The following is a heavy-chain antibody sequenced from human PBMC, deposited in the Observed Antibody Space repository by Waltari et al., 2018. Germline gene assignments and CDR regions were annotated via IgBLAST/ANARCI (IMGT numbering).Heavy chain of an antibody. V-gene: IGHV4-34*01. CDR2: INHSGST. CDR1: GGSFSGYY. D-gene: IGHD5-18*01. CDR3: ARVADTAMVTGMDV. Sequence: QVQLQQWGAGLLKPSETLSLTCAVYGGSFSGYYWSWIRQPQGKGLEWIGEINHSGSTNYNPSLKSRVTISVDTSKNQFSLKLSSVTAADTAVYYCARVADTAMVTGMDVWGQGTTVTVSS. J-gene: IGHJ6*02.